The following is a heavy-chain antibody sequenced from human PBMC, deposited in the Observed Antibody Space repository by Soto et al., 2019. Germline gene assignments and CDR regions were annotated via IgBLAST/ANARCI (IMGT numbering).Heavy chain of an antibody. CDR3: ARVWDDFWSGFYYMDV. Sequence: GGSLRLSCAASGFTVSSNYMSWVRQAPGKGLEWVSVIYSGGSTYYADSVKGRFTISRHNSKNTLYLQMNSLRAEDTAVYYCARVWDDFWSGFYYMDVWGKGTTVTVSS. D-gene: IGHD3-3*01. CDR1: GFTVSSNY. J-gene: IGHJ6*03. CDR2: IYSGGST. V-gene: IGHV3-53*04.